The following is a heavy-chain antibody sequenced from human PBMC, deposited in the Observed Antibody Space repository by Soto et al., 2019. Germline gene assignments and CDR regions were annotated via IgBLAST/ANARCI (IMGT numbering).Heavy chain of an antibody. CDR1: GGSIGTRNYY. V-gene: IGHV4-39*01. Sequence: QLQLQESGPGLVKPSETLSLTCNVSGGSIGTRNYYWAWIRQPPGKGLEWIGSLYYSGSTYYNPSLKSRVTISVDTSKNQFSLKVTSVTAADTAVYYRARHYSSGWDYFDYWGQGTLVTVSS. J-gene: IGHJ4*02. CDR2: LYYSGST. CDR3: ARHYSSGWDYFDY. D-gene: IGHD6-19*01.